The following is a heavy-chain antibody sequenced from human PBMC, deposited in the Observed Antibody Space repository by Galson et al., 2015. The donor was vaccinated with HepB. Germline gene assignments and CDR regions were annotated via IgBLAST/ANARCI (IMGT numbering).Heavy chain of an antibody. Sequence: SVKVSCKASGYTFTSYYMHWVRQAPGQGLEWMGIINPSGGSTSYAQKFQGRVTMTRDTSTSTVYMELSSLRSEDTAVYYCARGGFYEGFGELLPPGYYYYGMDVWGQGTTVTVSS. V-gene: IGHV1-46*03. J-gene: IGHJ6*02. CDR1: GYTFTSYY. CDR3: ARGGFYEGFGELLPPGYYYYGMDV. D-gene: IGHD3-10*01. CDR2: INPSGGST.